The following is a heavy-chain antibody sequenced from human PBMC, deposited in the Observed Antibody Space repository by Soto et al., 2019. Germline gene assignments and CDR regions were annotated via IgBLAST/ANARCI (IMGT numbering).Heavy chain of an antibody. J-gene: IGHJ4*02. CDR2: IYYSGST. D-gene: IGHD3-16*01. V-gene: IGHV4-31*03. Sequence: QVQLQESGPGLVKPSQTPSLTCTVSGGSISSGGYYCSWIRQHPGKGLEWIGYIYYSGSTYYNPSLKSRVSISVDTSKNQFSLKLSSVTAADTAVYYCALRLGDPGRLYFDYWGQGTLVTVSS. CDR1: GGSISSGGYY. CDR3: ALRLGDPGRLYFDY.